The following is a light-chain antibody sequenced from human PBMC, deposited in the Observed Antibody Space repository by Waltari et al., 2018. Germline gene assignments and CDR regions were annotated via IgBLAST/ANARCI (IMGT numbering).Light chain of an antibody. J-gene: IGKJ4*01. CDR3: QQYDISPLT. CDR1: QTIRTTY. V-gene: IGKV3-20*01. Sequence: EIVLTQSPGTPSLSPGEGATLSYRTSQTIRTTYLAWYQQKPAHSPTLLIYCAFRRATGIPDRFTGSGSGTDFSLTISSLEPEDFATYYCQQYDISPLTFGGGTKVEIK. CDR2: CAF.